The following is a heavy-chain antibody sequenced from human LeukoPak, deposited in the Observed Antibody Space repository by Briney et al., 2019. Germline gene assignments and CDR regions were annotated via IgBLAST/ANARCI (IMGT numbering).Heavy chain of an antibody. CDR3: ARPAQLRFLEWRGYFDL. Sequence: ASVKVSCKASGYTFTSYGISWVRQAPGQGLEWMGWISAYNGNTNYAQKLQGRVTMTTDTSTSTAYMELRSLRSDDTAVYYCARPAQLRFLEWRGYFDLWGRGTLVTVSS. J-gene: IGHJ2*01. CDR1: GYTFTSYG. CDR2: ISAYNGNT. V-gene: IGHV1-18*01. D-gene: IGHD3-3*01.